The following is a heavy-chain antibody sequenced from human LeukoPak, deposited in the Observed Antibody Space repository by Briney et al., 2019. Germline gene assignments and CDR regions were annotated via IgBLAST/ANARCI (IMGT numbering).Heavy chain of an antibody. V-gene: IGHV3-23*01. CDR1: GFSFRSYA. J-gene: IGHJ4*02. Sequence: PGGSLRLSCAASGFSFRSYAMSWVRQAPGKGLEWVSVISGSAGSTYYADSVKGRFTISRDNTKNTLYLQMNTLRAEDTAVYYCVQYIPSSSGYDYWGQGTLVTVSS. CDR2: ISGSAGST. CDR3: VQYIPSSSGYDY. D-gene: IGHD3-22*01.